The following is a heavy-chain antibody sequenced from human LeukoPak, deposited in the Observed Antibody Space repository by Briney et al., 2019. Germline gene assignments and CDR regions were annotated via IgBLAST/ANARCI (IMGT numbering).Heavy chain of an antibody. CDR1: GFTFSTYA. Sequence: GGSLRLSCAASGFTFSTYAMHWVRQAPGKGLEWVAAISFDGSNEYYADSVKGRFTISRDNSKNTLYLQINSLRPEDTAVYYCARDRPVGANYFDYWGQGTLVTVSS. J-gene: IGHJ4*02. CDR2: ISFDGSNE. CDR3: ARDRPVGANYFDY. D-gene: IGHD1-26*01. V-gene: IGHV3-30-3*01.